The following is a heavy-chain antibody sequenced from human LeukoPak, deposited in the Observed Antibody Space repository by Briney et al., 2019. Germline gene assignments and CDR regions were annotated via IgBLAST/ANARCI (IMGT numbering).Heavy chain of an antibody. CDR1: GFTFSSYW. D-gene: IGHD3-10*01. CDR2: IKQDGREK. CDR3: ARGEGAQLLWFGESSSHLDY. Sequence: GGSLRLSCAASGFTFSSYWMSWVRQAPGKGLEWVANIKQDGREKYYVDSVKGRFTISRDNSKNTLYLQMNSLRAEDTAVYYCARGEGAQLLWFGESSSHLDYWGQGTLVTVSS. V-gene: IGHV3-7*01. J-gene: IGHJ4*02.